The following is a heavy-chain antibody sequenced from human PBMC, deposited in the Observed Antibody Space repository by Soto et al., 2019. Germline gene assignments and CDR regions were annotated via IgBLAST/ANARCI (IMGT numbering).Heavy chain of an antibody. D-gene: IGHD2-2*01. Sequence: PGGSLRLSCAASGFTFSSYAMSWVRQAPGKGLEWVSAISGSGGSTYYADSVKGRFTISRDNSKNTLYLQMNSLRAEDTAVYYCAKDLGCSSTSCYHYMDVWGKGTTVTVSS. CDR2: ISGSGGST. CDR1: GFTFSSYA. CDR3: AKDLGCSSTSCYHYMDV. V-gene: IGHV3-23*01. J-gene: IGHJ6*03.